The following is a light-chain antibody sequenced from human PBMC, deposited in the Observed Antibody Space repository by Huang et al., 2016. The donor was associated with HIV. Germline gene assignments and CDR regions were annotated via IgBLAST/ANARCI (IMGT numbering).Light chain of an antibody. CDR3: QQYNNWPPFT. V-gene: IGKV3-15*01. J-gene: IGKJ3*01. CDR2: GAS. CDR1: QSVSSN. Sequence: EIVMTQSPATLSVSPGERATLSCRASQSVSSNLAWYQQKPGQAPRRLIYGASIRATGIPARLSGSGSGTEFTLTISSLQSEDFAVDYCQQYNNWPPFTFGPGTKVDIK.